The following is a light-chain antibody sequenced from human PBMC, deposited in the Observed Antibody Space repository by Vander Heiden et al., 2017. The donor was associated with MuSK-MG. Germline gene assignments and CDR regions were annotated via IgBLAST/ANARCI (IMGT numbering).Light chain of an antibody. V-gene: IGKV2-28*01. CDR1: QSLLHSNGINY. CDR3: GQVRETPLT. Sequence: DIVLTQSPLSLPVTPGEPASISCRSSQSLLHSNGINYLDWYVQKPGQSPQLLIYMSSTRASGVPDSFSGNGSGSDFTLKITRVEAEDVGIYYCGQVRETPLTFGGGTKVEIK. CDR2: MSS. J-gene: IGKJ4*01.